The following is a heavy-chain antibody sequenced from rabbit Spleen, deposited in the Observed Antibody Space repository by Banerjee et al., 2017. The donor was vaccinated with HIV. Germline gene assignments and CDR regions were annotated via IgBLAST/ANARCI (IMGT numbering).Heavy chain of an antibody. CDR2: IDTNDGDT. J-gene: IGHJ4*01. D-gene: IGHD1-1*01. CDR3: ARDAAGVIGWNFNL. CDR1: GFSFSSNW. Sequence: LEESGGGLVKPGGTLTLTCTVSGFSFSSNWICWVRQAPGKGLEWIACIDTNDGDTDYANWPKGRFTISKTSSTTVTLQMTSLTVADTATYFCARDAAGVIGWNFNLWGPGTLVT. V-gene: IGHV1S45*01.